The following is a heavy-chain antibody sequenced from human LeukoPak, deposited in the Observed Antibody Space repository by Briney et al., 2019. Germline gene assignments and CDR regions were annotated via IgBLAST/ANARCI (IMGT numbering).Heavy chain of an antibody. CDR2: INPNSGGT. CDR3: ARDIGRSSTSWFDP. J-gene: IGHJ5*02. D-gene: IGHD5/OR15-5a*01. Sequence: GASVKVSCKASGYTFTDYYMHWVRQAPGQGLEWMGWINPNSGGTTYAQKFQGRVTMTRDTSITTAYMELSRLRSDDTAVYYCARDIGRSSTSWFDPWGQGTLVTVSS. V-gene: IGHV1-2*02. CDR1: GYTFTDYY.